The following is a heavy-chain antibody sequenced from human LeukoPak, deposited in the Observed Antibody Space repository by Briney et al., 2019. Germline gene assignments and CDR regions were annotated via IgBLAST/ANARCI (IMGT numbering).Heavy chain of an antibody. D-gene: IGHD6-13*01. CDR3: ARDPAARSSIAAAGNLDY. J-gene: IGHJ4*02. CDR1: GFTFSNYG. V-gene: IGHV3-30*03. Sequence: GGSLRLSCSASGFTFSNYGMHWVRQAPGKGLEWVAVISYDESDKYYADSVKGRFTISRDNSKNTLYLQMNSLRPEDTAVYYCARDPAARSSIAAAGNLDYWGQGTLVTVSS. CDR2: ISYDESDK.